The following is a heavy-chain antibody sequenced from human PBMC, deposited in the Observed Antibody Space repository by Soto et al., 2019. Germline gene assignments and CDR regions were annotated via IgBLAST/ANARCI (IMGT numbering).Heavy chain of an antibody. D-gene: IGHD2-21*02. J-gene: IGHJ6*02. CDR2: IYWDDDK. CDR3: IQSRCGGDCLQSYASYYYYGMDV. V-gene: IGHV2-5*02. CDR1: AFSLSTGGVG. Sequence: QITLKESGPTLVKPTPTLTLTCTFSAFSLSTGGVGVGWIRQPPGKALEWLALIYWDDDKRYSPSLRSRLTITKDTSKNQVVLTMTNMDPVDTATYYCIQSRCGGDCLQSYASYYYYGMDVWGQGTTVTVSS.